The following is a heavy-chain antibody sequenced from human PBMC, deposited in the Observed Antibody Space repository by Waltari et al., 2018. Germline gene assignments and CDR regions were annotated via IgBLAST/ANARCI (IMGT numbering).Heavy chain of an antibody. CDR1: GGSFSGYS. V-gene: IGHV4-34*01. Sequence: QVQLQQWGAGLLKPSETLSLTCAVHGGSFSGYSWRWIRQPPGKGLEWIGEINHRGSTNYNPSLKSRVTISVDTSKNQFSLKLSSVTAADTAVYYCARGRGLNKRLPFDPWGQGTLVTVSS. CDR2: INHRGST. J-gene: IGHJ5*02. D-gene: IGHD6-25*01. CDR3: ARGRGLNKRLPFDP.